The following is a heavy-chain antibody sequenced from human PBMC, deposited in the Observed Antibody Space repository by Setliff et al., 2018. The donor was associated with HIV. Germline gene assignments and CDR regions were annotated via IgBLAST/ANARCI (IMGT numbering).Heavy chain of an antibody. CDR1: GYSIRDNFF. CDR2: IFYTGTT. Sequence: SETLSLTCAVSGYSIRDNFFWGWVRQPPGKGLEWTGSIFYTGTTYYNPSLKSRVTLSLDTSKNQFSLGLTSVTAADTAVYYCARHDCGGDCSINWLGPWGQGTLVTVSS. D-gene: IGHD2-21*02. CDR3: ARHDCGGDCSINWLGP. J-gene: IGHJ5*02. V-gene: IGHV4-38-2*01.